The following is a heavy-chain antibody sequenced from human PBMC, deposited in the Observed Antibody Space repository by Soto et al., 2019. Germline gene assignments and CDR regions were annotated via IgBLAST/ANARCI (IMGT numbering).Heavy chain of an antibody. CDR3: AQDAGWGVVSPSHDY. CDR2: IRGTGGET. CDR1: GFTFRNFV. D-gene: IGHD2-21*01. V-gene: IGHV3-23*01. J-gene: IGHJ4*02. Sequence: EVQLLESGGGIVQPGGSLRVSCVASGFTFRNFVMSWVRQAPGKGLEWVSAIRGTGGETFYEDSVKGRYTISRDNSKNTLYLKTSSLRDEDTALYFCAQDAGWGVVSPSHDYWGQGTLVTVSS.